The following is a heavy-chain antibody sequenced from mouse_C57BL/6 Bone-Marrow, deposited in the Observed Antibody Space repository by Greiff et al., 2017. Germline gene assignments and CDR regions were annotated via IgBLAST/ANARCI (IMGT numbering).Heavy chain of an antibody. V-gene: IGHV3-6*01. Sequence: DVQLQESGPGLVKPSQSLSLTCSVTGYSITSGYYWNWIRQFPGNKLEWMGYISYDGSNNYNPSLKNRISITRDTSNNQFFLKLNAVTTEDTATYYCARDLWVTTVVDHWGQGTTLTVSS. CDR1: GYSITSGYY. CDR2: ISYDGSN. CDR3: ARDLWVTTVVDH. D-gene: IGHD1-1*01. J-gene: IGHJ2*01.